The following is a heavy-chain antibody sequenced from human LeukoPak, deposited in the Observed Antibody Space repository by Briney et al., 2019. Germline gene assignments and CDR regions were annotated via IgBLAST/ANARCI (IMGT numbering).Heavy chain of an antibody. CDR2: IIPIFGTA. CDR3: ARAQEPYCSSTSCPKSWFDP. J-gene: IGHJ5*02. CDR1: GGTFSSYA. D-gene: IGHD2-2*01. Sequence: ASVKVSCKASGGTFSSYAISWVRQAPGQGLEWVGGIIPIFGTANYAQKFQGRVTITADESTSTAYMELSSLRSEDTAVYYCARAQEPYCSSTSCPKSWFDPWGQGTLVTVSS. V-gene: IGHV1-69*01.